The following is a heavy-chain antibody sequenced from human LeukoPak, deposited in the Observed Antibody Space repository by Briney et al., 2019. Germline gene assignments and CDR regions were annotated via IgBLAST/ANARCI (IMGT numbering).Heavy chain of an antibody. Sequence: GGSLRLSCAASGFTFSSYWMSWVRQAPGKGLEWVANIKQDGSAKYYVDSVEGRFTISRDNAKKSLYLQMNSLRAEDTAVYYCAPPPIAAAGNWGQGTLVTVSS. J-gene: IGHJ4*02. CDR3: APPPIAAAGN. D-gene: IGHD6-13*01. CDR2: IKQDGSAK. V-gene: IGHV3-7*01. CDR1: GFTFSSYW.